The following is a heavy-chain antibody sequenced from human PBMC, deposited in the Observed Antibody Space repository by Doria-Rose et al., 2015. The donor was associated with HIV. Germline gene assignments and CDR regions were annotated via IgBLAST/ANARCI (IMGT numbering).Heavy chain of an antibody. CDR2: TSSTSAYI. V-gene: IGHV3-21*01. D-gene: IGHD3-10*01. Sequence: VQLVQSGGGLVRPGGSLRLSCATSGFTFSSHRINWVRQAPGKGLEWVSSTSSTSAYINYADSVRGRFTISRDNARNSLYLQMDSLRAEDSAIYYCATGVTLDYWGQETLVTVSS. J-gene: IGHJ4*02. CDR1: GFTFSSHR. CDR3: ATGVTLDY.